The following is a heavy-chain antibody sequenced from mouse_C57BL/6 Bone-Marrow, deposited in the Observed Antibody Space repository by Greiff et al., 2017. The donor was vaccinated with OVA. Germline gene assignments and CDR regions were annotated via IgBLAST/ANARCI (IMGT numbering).Heavy chain of an antibody. CDR2: IYPGDGDT. Sequence: VQLQQSGAELVKPGASVKISCKASGYAFSSYWMNWVKQRPGKGLEWIGQIYPGDGDTNYNGKFKGKATLTADKSSSTASMHLRSLTSEDSAVSFGERNRAWLAYWGQGTLVTVSA. V-gene: IGHV1-80*01. CDR1: GYAFSSYW. J-gene: IGHJ3*01. CDR3: ERNRAWLAY.